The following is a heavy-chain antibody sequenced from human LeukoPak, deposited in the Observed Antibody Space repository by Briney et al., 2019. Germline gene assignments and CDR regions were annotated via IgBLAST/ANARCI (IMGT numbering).Heavy chain of an antibody. Sequence: PGGSLRLSCAASGFTFSDYYMSWIRQAPGKGLEWVSYISSSVSTIYYADSVKGRFTISRDNAKSSLYLQMNSLRAEDTAVYYCARTTVTMYYFDYWGQGTLVTVSS. J-gene: IGHJ4*02. CDR3: ARTTVTMYYFDY. CDR1: GFTFSDYY. V-gene: IGHV3-11*01. D-gene: IGHD4-17*01. CDR2: ISSSVSTI.